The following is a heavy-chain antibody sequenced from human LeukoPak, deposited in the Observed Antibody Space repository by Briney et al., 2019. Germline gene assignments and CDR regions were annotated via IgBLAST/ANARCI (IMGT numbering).Heavy chain of an antibody. D-gene: IGHD1-26*01. CDR2: IYSDNT. V-gene: IGHV3-53*05. Sequence: PGGSLRLSCTVSGFTVSSNSMSWVRQAPGKVLEWVSFIYSDNTHYSDSVKGRFTISRDNSKNTLYLQMNSLRSDDTAVYYCARAWMGATTPGYWGQGTLVTVSS. J-gene: IGHJ4*02. CDR1: GFTVSSNS. CDR3: ARAWMGATTPGY.